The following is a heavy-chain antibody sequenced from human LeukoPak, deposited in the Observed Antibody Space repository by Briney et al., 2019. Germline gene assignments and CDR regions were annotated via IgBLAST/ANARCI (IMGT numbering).Heavy chain of an antibody. CDR3: ARDQGPYGNWFDP. D-gene: IGHD4-17*01. Sequence: GGSLRLSCAASGFTFSSYSMNWVRQAPGKGLEWVSSISSSSSYIYYADSVKGRFTISRDNAKNSLYLQMNSLRAEDTAVYYCARDQGPYGNWFDPWGQGTLVTVSS. V-gene: IGHV3-21*01. J-gene: IGHJ5*02. CDR1: GFTFSSYS. CDR2: ISSSSSYI.